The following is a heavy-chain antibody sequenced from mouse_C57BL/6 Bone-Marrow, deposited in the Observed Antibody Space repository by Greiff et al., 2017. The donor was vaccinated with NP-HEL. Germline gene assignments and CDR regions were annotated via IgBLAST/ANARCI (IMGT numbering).Heavy chain of an antibody. CDR2: IYPRSGNT. J-gene: IGHJ2*01. Sequence: QVQLQQSGAELARPGASVKLSCKASGYTFTSYGISWVKQRTGQGLEWIGEIYPRSGNTYYNEKFKGKATLTADKSSSTAYMELRSLTSEDSAVYFCERIYYYGSSWFDYWGQGTTLTVSS. CDR1: GYTFTSYG. V-gene: IGHV1-81*01. D-gene: IGHD1-1*01. CDR3: ERIYYYGSSWFDY.